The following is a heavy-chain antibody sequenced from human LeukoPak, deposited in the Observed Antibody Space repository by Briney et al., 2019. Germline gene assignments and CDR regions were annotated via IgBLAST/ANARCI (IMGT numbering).Heavy chain of an antibody. CDR3: AVGEGSYDAFDI. CDR2: MNPNSGDT. CDR1: GYTFTSYD. J-gene: IGHJ3*02. Sequence: GASVKVSCKASGYTFTSYDINWVRQATGQGLEWMGWMNPNSGDTGYAQKFQGRVTITRNTSISTGYMELSSLRSEDTAVYYCAVGEGSYDAFDIWGQGTMVTVSS. V-gene: IGHV1-8*03. D-gene: IGHD1-26*01.